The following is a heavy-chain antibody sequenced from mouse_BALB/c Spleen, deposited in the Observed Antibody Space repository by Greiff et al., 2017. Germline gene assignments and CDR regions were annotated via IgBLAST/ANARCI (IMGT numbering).Heavy chain of an antibody. CDR2: IYPGNSDT. CDR1: GYTFTSYW. CDR3: TRPFTTVAGAMDY. V-gene: IGHV1-5*01. J-gene: IGHJ4*01. Sequence: EEQLQQSGTVLARPGASVKMSCKASGYTFTSYWMHWVKQRPGQGLEWIGAIYPGNSDTSYNQKFKGKAKLTAVTSTSTAYMELSSLTNEDSAVYYCTRPFTTVAGAMDYWGQGTSVTVSS. D-gene: IGHD1-1*01.